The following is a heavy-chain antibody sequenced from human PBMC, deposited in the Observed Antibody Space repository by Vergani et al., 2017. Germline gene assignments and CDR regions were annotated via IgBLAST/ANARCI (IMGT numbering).Heavy chain of an antibody. J-gene: IGHJ5*01. CDR1: GFTFSSYA. D-gene: IGHD2/OR15-2a*01. V-gene: IGHV3-23*01. CDR3: VKEKIDLGYYFVDS. CDR2: ISGPGRRT. Sequence: EVQLLESGGGLVQPGGSLRLSCAASGFTFSSYAMSWVREGPGRGLAWGARISGPGRRTYYAESVKCRLSISRDNSKNKVFLQMHSRRAEDTAIYYCVKEKIDLGYYFVDSWGHGILVTVSS.